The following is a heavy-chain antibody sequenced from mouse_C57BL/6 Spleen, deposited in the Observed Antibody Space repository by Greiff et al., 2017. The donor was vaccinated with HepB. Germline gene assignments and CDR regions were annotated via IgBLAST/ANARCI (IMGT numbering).Heavy chain of an antibody. CDR3: ATDSSGYRFAY. V-gene: IGHV1-50*01. D-gene: IGHD3-2*02. CDR1: GYTFTSYW. CDR2: IDPSDSYT. Sequence: QVQLQQPGAELVKPGASVKLSCKASGYTFTSYWMQWVKQRPGQGLEWIGEIDPSDSYTNYNQKFKGKATLTVDTSSSTAYMQLSSLTSEDSAVYYCATDSSGYRFAYWGQGTLVTVSA. J-gene: IGHJ3*01.